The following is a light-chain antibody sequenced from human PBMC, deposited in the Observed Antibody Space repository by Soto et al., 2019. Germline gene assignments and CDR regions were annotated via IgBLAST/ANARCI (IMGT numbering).Light chain of an antibody. V-gene: IGLV2-14*01. CDR1: SSDVGGYNY. CDR2: DVS. Sequence: ALTQPASVSGSPGQSITISCTGTSSDVGGYNYVSWYQQHPGKAPKLMIYDVSNRPSGVSNRFSGSKSGNTASLTISGLQAEDEADYYCSSYTSGRTLVFGGGTQLTVL. J-gene: IGLJ2*01. CDR3: SSYTSGRTLV.